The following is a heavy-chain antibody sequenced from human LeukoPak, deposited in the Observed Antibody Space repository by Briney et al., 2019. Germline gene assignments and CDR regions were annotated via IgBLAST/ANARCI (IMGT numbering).Heavy chain of an antibody. CDR2: ISDTGGRT. V-gene: IGHV3-23*01. J-gene: IGHJ4*02. D-gene: IGHD3-22*01. CDR3: AKRGVVIRVILVGLHKEAYYFDS. CDR1: GITLSNYG. Sequence: GGSLRLSCAVSGITLSNYGMTWVRQAPGKGLEWVAGISDTGGRTNYADSVKGRFTISRDNPKDTLYLQMNSLRAEDTAVYFCAKRGVVIRVILVGLHKEAYYFDSWGQGALVTVSS.